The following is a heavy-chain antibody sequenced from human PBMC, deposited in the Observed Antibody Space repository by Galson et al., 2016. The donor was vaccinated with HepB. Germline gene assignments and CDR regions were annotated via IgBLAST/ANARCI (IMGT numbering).Heavy chain of an antibody. V-gene: IGHV3-74*01. D-gene: IGHD4-23*01. CDR1: GFTSSDHY. CDR2: ITIDGSTT. Sequence: SLRLSCAASGFTSSDHYMDWVRQAPGKGLVWVSHITIDGSTTTYADSVKGRFTISRDNAKNTLYLQMNSLRAEDTAVYYCARDLWRGGRIDYWGQGTLVTVSS. CDR3: ARDLWRGGRIDY. J-gene: IGHJ4*02.